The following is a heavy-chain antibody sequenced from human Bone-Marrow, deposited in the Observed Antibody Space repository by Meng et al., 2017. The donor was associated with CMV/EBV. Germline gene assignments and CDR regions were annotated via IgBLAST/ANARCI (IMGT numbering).Heavy chain of an antibody. D-gene: IGHD3-10*01. J-gene: IGHJ4*02. CDR3: ARELRSGSYYGAFYY. CDR1: GFTFSSYA. CDR2: ISYDGSNK. V-gene: IGHV3-30*04. Sequence: GESLKISCAASGFTFSSYAMHWVRQAPGKGLEWVAVISYDGSNKYYADSVKGRFTISRDNSKNTLYLQMNSLRAEDTAVYYSARELRSGSYYGAFYYWGQGTLVTVSS.